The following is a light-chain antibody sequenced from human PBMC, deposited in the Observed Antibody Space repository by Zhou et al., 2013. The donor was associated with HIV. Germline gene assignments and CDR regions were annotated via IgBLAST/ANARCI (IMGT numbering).Light chain of an antibody. V-gene: IGKV3-20*01. CDR3: QQYGTSQT. Sequence: EIVLTQSPGTLSLSPGEGATLSCRASHTISANYVAWYQQKPGQAPRLLVYGASTRATGIPDRFSGSGSGTDFTLTISRLEPEDFAVYYCQQYGTSQTFGQGTKVEIK. J-gene: IGKJ1*01. CDR1: HTISANY. CDR2: GAS.